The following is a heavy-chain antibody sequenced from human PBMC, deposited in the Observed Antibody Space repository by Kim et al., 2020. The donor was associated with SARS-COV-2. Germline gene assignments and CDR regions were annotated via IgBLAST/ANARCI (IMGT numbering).Heavy chain of an antibody. J-gene: IGHJ5*02. V-gene: IGHV3-7*04. Sequence: GSEKYYVDSVKGRFTISRDNAKKILFLQMDSLRAEDTAVYYCARGRGLDTWGQGTLVNVSS. D-gene: IGHD3-10*01. CDR3: ARGRGLDT. CDR2: GSEK.